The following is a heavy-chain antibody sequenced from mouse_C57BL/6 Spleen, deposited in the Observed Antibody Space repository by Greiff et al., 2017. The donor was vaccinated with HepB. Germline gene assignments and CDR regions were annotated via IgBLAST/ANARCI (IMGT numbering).Heavy chain of an antibody. V-gene: IGHV1-82*01. J-gene: IGHJ4*01. CDR1: GYSFSSSW. CDR2: IYPGDGDT. CDR3: ARSGDGEGYAMDY. Sequence: QVTLKVSGPELVKPGASVKISCKASGYSFSSSWMNWVKQRPGKGLEWIGRIYPGDGDTNYNGKFKGKATLTADKSSSTAYMQLSSLTSEDSAVYCCARSGDGEGYAMDYWGQGTSVTVSS. D-gene: IGHD2-13*01.